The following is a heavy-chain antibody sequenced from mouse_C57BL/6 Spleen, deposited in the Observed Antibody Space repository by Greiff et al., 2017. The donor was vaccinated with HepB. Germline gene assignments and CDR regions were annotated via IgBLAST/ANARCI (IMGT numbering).Heavy chain of an antibody. V-gene: IGHV5-4*01. CDR2: ISDGGSYT. J-gene: IGHJ3*01. Sequence: EVQVVESGGGLVKPGGSLKLSCAASGFTFSSYAMSWVRQTPEKRLEWVATISDGGSYTYYPDNVKGRFTISRDNAKNNLYLQMSHLKSEDTAMYYCAREEGAYYSNPFAYWGQGTLVTVSA. CDR3: AREEGAYYSNPFAY. D-gene: IGHD2-5*01. CDR1: GFTFSSYA.